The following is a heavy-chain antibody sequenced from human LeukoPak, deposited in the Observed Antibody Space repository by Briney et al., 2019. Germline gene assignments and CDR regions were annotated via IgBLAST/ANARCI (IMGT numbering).Heavy chain of an antibody. D-gene: IGHD1-1*01. CDR3: ARIWNDDGVSDY. CDR1: GFTFSSYE. J-gene: IGHJ4*02. CDR2: ISSSGSAI. V-gene: IGHV3-48*03. Sequence: PGGSLRLSCAASGFTFSSYEMNWVRQAPGKGLEWVSYISSSGSAIYYADSVKGRFTISRDNAKNSLYLQMNSLRAEDTAVYYCARIWNDDGVSDYWGQGTLVTVSS.